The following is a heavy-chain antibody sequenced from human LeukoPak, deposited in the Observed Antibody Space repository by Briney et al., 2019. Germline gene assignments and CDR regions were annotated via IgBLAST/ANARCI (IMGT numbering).Heavy chain of an antibody. Sequence: GGSLRLSCSASGFPFSSYAMHWVRQAPGKGLEYVSAISSNGGSTYYADSVKGRFTISRDNSKNTLYLQMSSLRAEDTAVYYCVIATGGYSSGWYRYYFDYWGQGTLVTVSS. V-gene: IGHV3-64D*09. CDR3: VIATGGYSSGWYRYYFDY. CDR2: ISSNGGST. J-gene: IGHJ4*02. D-gene: IGHD6-19*01. CDR1: GFPFSSYA.